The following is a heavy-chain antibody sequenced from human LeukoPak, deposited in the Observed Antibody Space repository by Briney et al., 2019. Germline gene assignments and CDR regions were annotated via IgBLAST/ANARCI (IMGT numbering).Heavy chain of an antibody. J-gene: IGHJ4*02. CDR1: GGSFSGYY. V-gene: IGHV4-34*01. Sequence: SETLSLTCAVYGGSFSGYYWSWIRQPPGKGLEWIGEINHSGSTNYNPSLKSRVTISVDTSKNQFSLKLSSVTAADTAVYYCASTYITGTAHFDYWGQGTLGTVSS. CDR3: ASTYITGTAHFDY. CDR2: INHSGST. D-gene: IGHD1-20*01.